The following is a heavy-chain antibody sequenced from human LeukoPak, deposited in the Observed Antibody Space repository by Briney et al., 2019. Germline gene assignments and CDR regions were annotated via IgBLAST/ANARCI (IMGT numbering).Heavy chain of an antibody. CDR1: GYTFTNYN. CDR2: INPSGYSA. V-gene: IGHV1-46*01. Sequence: GASVKVSCKASGYTFTNYNMHLVRQAPGQGLEWMGTINPSGYSANFAQKFQGRVTMTSDTSTSTVYMELSSLRSEDTAVYYCARVTSTSWYECFDYWGQGTLVTVSS. J-gene: IGHJ4*02. D-gene: IGHD6-13*01. CDR3: ARVTSTSWYECFDY.